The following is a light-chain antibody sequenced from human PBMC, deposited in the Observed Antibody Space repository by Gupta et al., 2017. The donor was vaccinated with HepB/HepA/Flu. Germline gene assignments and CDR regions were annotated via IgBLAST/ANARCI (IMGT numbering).Light chain of an antibody. V-gene: IGLV1-51*02. CDR3: GTWDSSLGGGV. CDR1: SSNIGNNY. CDR2: ENS. J-gene: IGLJ3*02. Sequence: QSVLTQPPSVSAAPGQTVTTSCSGSSSNIGNNYVSWYQQVPGTAPKLLIYENSKRPSGIPDRFSGSRSGTSATLGITGLQTGDEAYYYCGTWDSSLGGGVFGGGTKLTVL.